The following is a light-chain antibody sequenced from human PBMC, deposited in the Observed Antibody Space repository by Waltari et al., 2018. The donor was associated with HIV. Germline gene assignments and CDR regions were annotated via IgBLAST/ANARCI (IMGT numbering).Light chain of an antibody. Sequence: QSVLTQPPSVSAAPGQKVTISCSGSSSNIGTNYVSWFQQLPGTAPILLFYDNSKRPPGIPARFSASRSGTSATLAVTGLQIGDEADYYCGTWDTSLTAGVFGGGTKLTVL. CDR1: SSNIGTNY. CDR2: DNS. V-gene: IGLV1-51*01. CDR3: GTWDTSLTAGV. J-gene: IGLJ3*02.